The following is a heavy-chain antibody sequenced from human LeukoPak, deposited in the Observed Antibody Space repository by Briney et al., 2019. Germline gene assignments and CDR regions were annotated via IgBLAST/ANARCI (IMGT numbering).Heavy chain of an antibody. J-gene: IGHJ2*01. CDR2: IYYSGST. V-gene: IGHV4-39*07. CDR1: GGSISSSSYY. Sequence: NTSETLSLTCTVSGGSISSSSYYWGWIRQPPGKGLEWIGSIYYSGSTYYNPSLKSRVTISVDTSKNQFSLKLSSVTAADTAVYYCARVYYSSSYDYWYFDLWGRGTLVTVSS. CDR3: ARVYYSSSYDYWYFDL. D-gene: IGHD6-13*01.